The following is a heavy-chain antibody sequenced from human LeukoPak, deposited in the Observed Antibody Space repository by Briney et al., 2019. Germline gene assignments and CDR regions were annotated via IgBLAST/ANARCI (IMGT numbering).Heavy chain of an antibody. D-gene: IGHD1-26*01. CDR3: ARIPRGRYEAY. J-gene: IGHJ4*02. Sequence: GASVKVSCKASGYTFSGYYMYWVRQAPGQGLEWMGWINPNSGGTNYAQKFQGRVTMTRDTSTTTGYMELSRLRSDDTAVYYCARIPRGRYEAYWGQGTLVTVSP. V-gene: IGHV1-2*02. CDR1: GYTFSGYY. CDR2: INPNSGGT.